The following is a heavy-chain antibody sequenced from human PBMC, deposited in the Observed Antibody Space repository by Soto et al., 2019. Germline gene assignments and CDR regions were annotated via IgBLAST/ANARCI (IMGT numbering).Heavy chain of an antibody. CDR1: GFTFRTYY. CDR2: ISAGSSNI. J-gene: IGHJ4*02. D-gene: IGHD6-6*01. CDR3: ARQYPSSSRHFDH. V-gene: IGHV3-21*01. Sequence: EVELVESGGGLVKPGGSLTLSCAASGFTFRTYYMIWVRQAPGTGLEWVSSISAGSSNIYYAPSVKGRFTISRDNAKNSLYLQINSLRAEDTAVYYCARQYPSSSRHFDHWGQGTLGTVSS.